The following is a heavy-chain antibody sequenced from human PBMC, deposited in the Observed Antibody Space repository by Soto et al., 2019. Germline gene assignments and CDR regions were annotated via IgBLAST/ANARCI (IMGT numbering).Heavy chain of an antibody. Sequence: ASVKVSCKASEYSFIGYHIHWVRQAPGQGLEWMGWINPINGATNYAQKFQGRVTMTRETSISTAYMELSSLRFDDKAVYYCARDLEERLLTYWLDPWGQGTLVTVSS. J-gene: IGHJ5*02. CDR2: INPINGAT. CDR1: EYSFIGYH. V-gene: IGHV1-2*02. CDR3: ARDLEERLLTYWLDP. D-gene: IGHD2-21*02.